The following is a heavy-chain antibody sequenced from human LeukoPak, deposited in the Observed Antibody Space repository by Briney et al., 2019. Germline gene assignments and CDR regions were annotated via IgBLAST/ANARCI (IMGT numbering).Heavy chain of an antibody. CDR3: AKSLGVGGYTRYKGFDQ. Sequence: SGGSLRLSCAASGFAFNSFAMNWVRQAPGKGLEWVSSISNSDGSSRYADFVKGRFTISRDNSKNTLHLQMNSLRAEDTAVYYCAKSLGVGGYTRYKGFDQWGQGTLVTVSS. CDR2: ISNSDGSS. V-gene: IGHV3-23*01. D-gene: IGHD3-16*02. J-gene: IGHJ4*02. CDR1: GFAFNSFA.